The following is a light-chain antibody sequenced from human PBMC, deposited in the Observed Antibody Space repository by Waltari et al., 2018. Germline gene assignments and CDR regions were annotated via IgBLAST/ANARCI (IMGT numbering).Light chain of an antibody. CDR3: HSRDASGVGGA. J-gene: IGLJ2*01. CDR1: SLRSYY. CDR2: DKN. Sequence: TQDPAVSVAMGETVRLTCQGDSLRSYYASRYQQKPGQAPILVMYDKNRRPSGVPGRFSGSSSDKTAYLTITGAQAEDEAYYYCHSRDASGVGGAFGGGTKVTVL. V-gene: IGLV3-19*01.